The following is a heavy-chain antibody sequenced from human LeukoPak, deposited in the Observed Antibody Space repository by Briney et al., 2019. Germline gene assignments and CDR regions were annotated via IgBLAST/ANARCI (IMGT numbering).Heavy chain of an antibody. V-gene: IGHV3-23*01. Sequence: GGTLRLSCAASGFTFSSYGMSWVRQAPGKGLEWVSAISGSGGSTYYADSVKGRFTISRDNSKNTLYLQMNSLRAEDTAVYYCAKDIRQYGKFDYWGQGTLVTVSS. CDR2: ISGSGGST. CDR3: AKDIRQYGKFDY. J-gene: IGHJ4*02. D-gene: IGHD6-6*01. CDR1: GFTFSSYG.